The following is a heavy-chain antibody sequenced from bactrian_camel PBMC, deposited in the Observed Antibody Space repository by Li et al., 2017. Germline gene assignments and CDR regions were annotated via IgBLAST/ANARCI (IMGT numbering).Heavy chain of an antibody. CDR1: GFTYNSYC. CDR3: AHDRRWSQLTLVPGHFAD. D-gene: IGHD2*01. J-gene: IGHJ6*01. CDR2: IRNDGLT. V-gene: IGHV3S55*01. Sequence: HVQLVESGGGSVQAGGSLRLSCAASGFTYNSYCMGWFRQDLGQAGERLEMREGVAAIRNDGLTTYAGSAEGRFTVSKDDAGSTSWLQMNNLKPEDSARYYCAHDRRWSQLTLVPGHFADWGQGTQVTVS.